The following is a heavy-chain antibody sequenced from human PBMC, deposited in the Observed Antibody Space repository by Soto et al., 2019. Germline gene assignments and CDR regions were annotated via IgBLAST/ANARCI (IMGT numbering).Heavy chain of an antibody. D-gene: IGHD4-17*01. V-gene: IGHV1-8*01. J-gene: IGHJ4*02. CDR2: MNPNSGNT. Sequence: GASVKVSCKASGYTFTSDDINWVRQATGQGLEWMGWMNPNSGNTGYAQKFQGRVTMTRNTSISTAYMELSSLRSEDTAVYYCARIDGDSTFFDYWGQGTLVTVSS. CDR1: GYTFTSDD. CDR3: ARIDGDSTFFDY.